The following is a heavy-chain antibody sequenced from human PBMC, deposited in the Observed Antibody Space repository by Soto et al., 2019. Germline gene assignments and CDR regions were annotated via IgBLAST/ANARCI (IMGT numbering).Heavy chain of an antibody. CDR2: IYGDGTGT. CDR1: GFTFSSYW. D-gene: IGHD4-17*01. Sequence: EVHLVESGGGLVQPGWSLSLSCAASGFTFSSYWMHWVRQAPGKGLVWVSRIYGDGTGTSYADSVKGRFTISRDNAKNTLYLQMNSLRAEDTAVYFCAKEGGYGDFDYWGQGTLVTVSS. J-gene: IGHJ4*02. V-gene: IGHV3-74*01. CDR3: AKEGGYGDFDY.